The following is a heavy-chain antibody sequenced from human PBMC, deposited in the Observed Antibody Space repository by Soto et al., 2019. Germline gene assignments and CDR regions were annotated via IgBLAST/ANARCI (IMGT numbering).Heavy chain of an antibody. V-gene: IGHV3-23*01. CDR2: IGGSGATT. CDR3: AKDRLSSPCTWFVS. D-gene: IGHD5-12*01. Sequence: EVQLLESGGGLVQPGGSLRLSCAASGFTFDNYAMSWVRQAPGKGLEWVSGIGGSGATTYYAHSVKGRSTISRDNSKNTLYLQMNSLRAEDTAVYYCAKDRLSSPCTWFVSWGQGTLVTVSS. CDR1: GFTFDNYA. J-gene: IGHJ5*01.